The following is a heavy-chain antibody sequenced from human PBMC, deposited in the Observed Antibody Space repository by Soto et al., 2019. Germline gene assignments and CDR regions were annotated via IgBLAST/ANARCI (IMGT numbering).Heavy chain of an antibody. Sequence: SVKVSCKASGGTFSSYAISWVRQAPGQGLEWMGGIIPIFGTANYAQKFQGRVTITADESTSTAYMELSSLRSEDTAVYYCASDWGMATIKRGNYYYYGMDVWGQGTTVTVSS. J-gene: IGHJ6*02. D-gene: IGHD5-12*01. CDR1: GGTFSSYA. CDR2: IIPIFGTA. V-gene: IGHV1-69*13. CDR3: ASDWGMATIKRGNYYYYGMDV.